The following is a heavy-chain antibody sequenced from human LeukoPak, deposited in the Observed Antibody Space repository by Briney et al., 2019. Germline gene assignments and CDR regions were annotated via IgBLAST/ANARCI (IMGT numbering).Heavy chain of an antibody. D-gene: IGHD6-13*01. V-gene: IGHV3-7*05. CDR1: GFTLCSYR. CDR2: IKQEGSEK. J-gene: IGHJ6*02. CDR3: ARDPYSSSWSYGMDV. Sequence: GGSLRLSCSASGFTLCSYRMSWVPETPEEGLEGMANIKQEGSEKVLVDSVKGRFTISRDNAKSSLYLQMSGLRAEDTAVYYCARDPYSSSWSYGMDVWGQGTTVTVSS.